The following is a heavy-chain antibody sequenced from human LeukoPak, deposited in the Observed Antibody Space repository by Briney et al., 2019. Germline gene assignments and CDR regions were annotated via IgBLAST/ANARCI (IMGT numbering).Heavy chain of an antibody. J-gene: IGHJ4*02. CDR2: ISNSGRT. D-gene: IGHD3-10*01. CDR1: GDSISSSSYY. Sequence: KPSETLSLTCTVSGDSISSSSYYWGWIRQPPGKGLDWIGSISNSGRTYYNPSLKSRATISVDTSKNQFSLKLSFVTAADTAVYYCARHYGSGYGRGFIDYWGQGTLVTVSS. V-gene: IGHV4-39*01. CDR3: ARHYGSGYGRGFIDY.